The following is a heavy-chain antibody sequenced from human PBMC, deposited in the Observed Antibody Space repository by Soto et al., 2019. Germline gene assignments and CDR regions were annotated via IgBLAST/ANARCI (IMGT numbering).Heavy chain of an antibody. CDR3: ARSQGSSTSLEIYYYYYYGMDV. CDR1: GGTFGSYA. Sequence: QVQLVQSGAEVKKPGSSVKVSCKASGGTFGSYASSWVRQAPGQGLEWMGGIIPIPGTANYAQKFQGRVTIAADEYTSTAYMELSSLRSEDTAVYYCARSQGSSTSLEIYYYYYYGMDVWGQGTTVTVSS. CDR2: IIPIPGTA. J-gene: IGHJ6*02. D-gene: IGHD2-2*01. V-gene: IGHV1-69*01.